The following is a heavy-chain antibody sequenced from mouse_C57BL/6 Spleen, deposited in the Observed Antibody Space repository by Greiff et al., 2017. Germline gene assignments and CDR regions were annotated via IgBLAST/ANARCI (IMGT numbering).Heavy chain of an antibody. CDR3: ARSYGSSYDYYAMDY. J-gene: IGHJ4*01. CDR2: IRNKANGYTT. V-gene: IGHV7-3*01. Sequence: VMLVESGGGLVQPGGSLSLSCAASGFTFTDCYMSWVRQPPGKALEWLGFIRNKANGYTTEYSASVKGRFTISRDNSQSILYLQMNALRAEDSATYYCARSYGSSYDYYAMDYWGQGTSVTVSS. CDR1: GFTFTDCY. D-gene: IGHD1-1*01.